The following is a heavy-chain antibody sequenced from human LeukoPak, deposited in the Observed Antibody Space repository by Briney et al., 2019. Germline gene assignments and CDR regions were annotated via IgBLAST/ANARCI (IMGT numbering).Heavy chain of an antibody. V-gene: IGHV1-18*01. CDR1: GYTFTSYG. CDR2: ISAYNGNT. J-gene: IGHJ4*02. Sequence: ASVKVSCKPSGYTFTSYGISWVRQAPGQGLEWMGWISAYNGNTNYAQKLQGRVTMTTDISTSTAYMELRSLRSDDTAVYYCASGIFSRGWYGYWGQGTLVTVSS. D-gene: IGHD6-19*01. CDR3: ASGIFSRGWYGY.